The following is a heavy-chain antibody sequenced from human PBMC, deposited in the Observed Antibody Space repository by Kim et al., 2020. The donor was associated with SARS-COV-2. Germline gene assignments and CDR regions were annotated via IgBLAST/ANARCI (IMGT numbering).Heavy chain of an antibody. V-gene: IGHV4-61*08. CDR1: GDSVSSGDLY. J-gene: IGHJ4*02. CDR2: IYYTRIT. D-gene: IGHD6-19*01. Sequence: SETLSLTCSVSGDSVSSGDLYWSWIRQPPGEGLEWIGYIYYTRITNYNRSLKSRVAISLDTSKNQFSLKMNSVTAADTAVYYCARGVSAGPLYYFDYWGQGSLVTVSS. CDR3: ARGVSAGPLYYFDY.